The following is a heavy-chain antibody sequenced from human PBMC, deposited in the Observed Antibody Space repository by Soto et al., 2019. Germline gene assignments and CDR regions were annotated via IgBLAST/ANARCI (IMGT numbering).Heavy chain of an antibody. Sequence: SETLSLTCAVYGGSFSGYYWSWIRQPPGKGLEWIGEINHSGSTNYNPSLKSRVTISVDTSKNQFSLKLSSVTAADTAVYYCARGRSGYYLYWYFDLWGRGTLVT. CDR3: ARGRSGYYLYWYFDL. CDR2: INHSGST. V-gene: IGHV4-34*01. J-gene: IGHJ2*01. CDR1: GGSFSGYY. D-gene: IGHD3-22*01.